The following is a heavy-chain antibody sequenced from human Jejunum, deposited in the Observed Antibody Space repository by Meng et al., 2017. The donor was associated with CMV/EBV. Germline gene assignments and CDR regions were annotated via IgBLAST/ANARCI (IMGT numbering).Heavy chain of an antibody. Sequence: LTCTVAGDSVTTDGHFWSWIRQSPGKGLEWIGYISYSATTQYNPSFESRVSILLDTSNSQFSLKLTSVTVADTAVYFCARGYSSFDYWGQGTLVTVSS. J-gene: IGHJ4*02. CDR3: ARGYSSFDY. CDR2: ISYSATT. V-gene: IGHV4-61*08. D-gene: IGHD5-18*01. CDR1: GDSVTTDGHF.